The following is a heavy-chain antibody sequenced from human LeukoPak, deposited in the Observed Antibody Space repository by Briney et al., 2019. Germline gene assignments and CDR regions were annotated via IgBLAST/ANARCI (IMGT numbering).Heavy chain of an antibody. CDR3: AAQKRGTSRPYYFDY. CDR1: GFTFSSYV. D-gene: IGHD3-16*02. CDR2: IRYDGSNK. J-gene: IGHJ4*02. V-gene: IGHV3-30*02. Sequence: GGSLRLSCAASGFTFSSYVMHWVRQAPGKGLEWVAFIRYDGSNKYYADSVKGRFTISRDNSKNTLYLQMNSLRAKDTAVYYCAAQKRGTSRPYYFDYWGQGTLLTVSS.